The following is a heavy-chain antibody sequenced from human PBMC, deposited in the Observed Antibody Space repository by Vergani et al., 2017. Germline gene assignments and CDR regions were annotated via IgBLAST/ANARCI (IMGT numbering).Heavy chain of an antibody. CDR2: INPSGGST. J-gene: IGHJ6*02. V-gene: IGHV1-46*01. CDR1: GYTFTSYY. D-gene: IGHD3-3*01. Sequence: QVQLVQSGAEVKKPGASVKVSCKASGYTFTSYYMHWVRQAPGQGLEWMGIINPSGGSTSYAQKFQGRVTMTRDTSTSTVYMELSSLRSEDTAVYYCARSIVRFLEWLNGMDVWGQGTTVTVSS. CDR3: ARSIVRFLEWLNGMDV.